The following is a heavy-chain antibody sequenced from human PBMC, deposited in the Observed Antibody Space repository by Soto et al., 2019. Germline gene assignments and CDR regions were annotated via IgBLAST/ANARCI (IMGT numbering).Heavy chain of an antibody. CDR1: GDTYTSYG. CDR3: ARDLMTTYDY. V-gene: IGHV1-18*01. CDR2: ISAYNGNT. J-gene: IGHJ4*02. Sequence: VPLNVYRKASGDTYTSYGISGVRQAPGQGLEWMGWISAYNGNTNYAQKLQGRVTMTTDTSTSTAYMELRSLRSDDTAVYYCARDLMTTYDYWGQGTLVTVSS. D-gene: IGHD4-17*01.